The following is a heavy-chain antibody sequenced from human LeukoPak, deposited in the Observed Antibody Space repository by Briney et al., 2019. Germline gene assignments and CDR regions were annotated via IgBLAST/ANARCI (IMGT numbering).Heavy chain of an antibody. CDR2: IKSKTDGGTT. CDR3: TTGGMWELLRGRWFDP. J-gene: IGHJ5*02. CDR1: GFTFSNAW. V-gene: IGHV3-15*01. D-gene: IGHD1-26*01. Sequence: GGSLRLSCAASGFTFSNAWMSWFRQAPGKGLEWVGRIKSKTDGGTTDYAAPVKGRFTISRDDSKNTLYLQMNSLKTEDTAVYYCTTGGMWELLRGRWFDPWGQGTLVTVSS.